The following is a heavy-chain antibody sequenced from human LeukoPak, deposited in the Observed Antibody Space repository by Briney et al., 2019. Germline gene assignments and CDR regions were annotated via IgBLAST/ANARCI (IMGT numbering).Heavy chain of an antibody. D-gene: IGHD4-17*01. CDR2: ISWNSGSI. CDR1: GFTLDDYA. V-gene: IGHV3-9*01. J-gene: IGHJ6*04. CDR3: AKEGYGYGDYEYYYYGMDV. Sequence: GGSLRLSCAASGFTLDDYAMHWVRQAPGKGLEWVSGISWNSGSIGYADSVKGRFTISRDNAKNSLYLQMNSLRAEDTAVYYCAKEGYGYGDYEYYYYGMDVWGEGTTVTVSS.